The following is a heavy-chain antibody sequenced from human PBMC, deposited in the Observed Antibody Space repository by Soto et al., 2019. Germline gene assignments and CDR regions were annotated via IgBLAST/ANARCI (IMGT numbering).Heavy chain of an antibody. V-gene: IGHV1-24*01. CDR3: ATESFDY. J-gene: IGHJ4*02. CDR2: FDPEDGET. CDR1: GYTLTKLS. Sequence: ASVKVSCKVAGYTLTKLSMHWVRQAPGKGLEWMGGFDPEDGETIYAQKYQGRVTMTEDTSTDTAYMELSSLRSGDTAAYYCATESFDYWRQGSLVTVSA.